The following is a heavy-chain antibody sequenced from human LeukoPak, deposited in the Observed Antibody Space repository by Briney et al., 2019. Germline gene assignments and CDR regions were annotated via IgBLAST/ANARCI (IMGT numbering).Heavy chain of an antibody. D-gene: IGHD1-26*01. V-gene: IGHV4-59*01. CDR3: ARMYSGTSYYFDY. CDR1: GVSISTYY. J-gene: IGHJ4*02. CDR2: FSYSGST. Sequence: PSGTLSLTCSVSGVSISTYYWIWIRQPPAKGLEWMGFFSYSGSTKYNPSLKSRVTMSVDTSKNQFSLKLSSVTAADTAVYYCARMYSGTSYYFDYWGQGTLVTVSS.